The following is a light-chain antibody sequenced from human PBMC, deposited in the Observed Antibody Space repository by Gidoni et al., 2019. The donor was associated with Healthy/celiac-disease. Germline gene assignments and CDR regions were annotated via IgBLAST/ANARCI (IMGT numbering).Light chain of an antibody. J-gene: IGLJ2*01. CDR1: KLGEKY. V-gene: IGLV3-1*01. Sequence: SSELTQPPSVSVSPGQTASITCSGDKLGEKYACWYQQKPGQSPVLVIYQDSQRPSGIPERFSGSNSGNTATLTISGTQAMDEADYYCQAWDSSTPVFGGGTKVTVL. CDR2: QDS. CDR3: QAWDSSTPV.